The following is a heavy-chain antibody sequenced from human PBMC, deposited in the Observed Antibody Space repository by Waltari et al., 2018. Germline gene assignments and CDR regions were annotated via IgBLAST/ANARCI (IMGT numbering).Heavy chain of an antibody. D-gene: IGHD4-4*01. CDR2: INPNSGGT. Sequence: QVQLVQSGAEVKKPGASVKVSCKASGYTFTGYYMHWVRQAPGQGLEWMGRINPNSGGTNYAQKFQGRVTMTRDTSISTAYMELSRLRSDDTAVYYCATLLDDYSNYQRRDYWGQGTLVTVSS. CDR1: GYTFTGYY. V-gene: IGHV1-2*06. J-gene: IGHJ4*02. CDR3: ATLLDDYSNYQRRDY.